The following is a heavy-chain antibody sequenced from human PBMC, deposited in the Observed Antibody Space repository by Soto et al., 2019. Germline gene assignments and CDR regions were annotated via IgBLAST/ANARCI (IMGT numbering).Heavy chain of an antibody. Sequence: QVQLVQSGAEVKKPGASVKVSCKASGYTFTSYAMHWVRQAPGQRLEWMGWINAGNGNTKYSQKFQGRVTITRDTSASTAYMELSSLRSEDTAVYYCATHVPSIVATVYWYFDLWGRGTLVTVSS. CDR2: INAGNGNT. CDR3: ATHVPSIVATVYWYFDL. J-gene: IGHJ2*01. D-gene: IGHD5-12*01. CDR1: GYTFTSYA. V-gene: IGHV1-3*01.